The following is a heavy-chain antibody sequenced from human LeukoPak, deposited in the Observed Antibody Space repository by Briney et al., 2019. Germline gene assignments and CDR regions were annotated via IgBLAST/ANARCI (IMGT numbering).Heavy chain of an antibody. Sequence: PSETLSLTCTVSGASMNDYYWSWIRQPPGKGLEWIGNVHYGFSSNFSPSLKSRVTISMDTSKSQFSLRLSSVTAADTAVYYCACYSILGRTFDCWGQGTLVTVSS. CDR1: GASMNDYY. D-gene: IGHD4-11*01. J-gene: IGHJ4*02. CDR2: VHYGFSS. V-gene: IGHV4-59*01. CDR3: ACYSILGRTFDC.